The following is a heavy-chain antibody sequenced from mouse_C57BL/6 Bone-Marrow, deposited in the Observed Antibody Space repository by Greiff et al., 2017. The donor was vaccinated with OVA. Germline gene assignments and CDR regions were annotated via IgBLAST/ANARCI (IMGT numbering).Heavy chain of an antibody. CDR2: FHPYNDDT. CDR3: ARAHYGSSYWFAY. CDR1: GYTFTTYP. D-gene: IGHD1-1*01. V-gene: IGHV1-47*01. J-gene: IGHJ3*01. Sequence: VQLQQSGAELVKPGASVKMSCKASGYTFTTYPIEWMKQNHGKSLEWIGNFHPYNDDTKYNEKFKGKATLTVEKSSSTVYLELSSLTSEDSAVYYCARAHYGSSYWFAYWGQGTLVTVSA.